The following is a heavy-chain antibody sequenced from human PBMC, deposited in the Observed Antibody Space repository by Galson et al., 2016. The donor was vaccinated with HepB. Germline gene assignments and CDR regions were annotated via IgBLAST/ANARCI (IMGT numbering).Heavy chain of an antibody. CDR3: AHSAVDPRMGTPCLYFCFDL. Sequence: PALVKPTQTLTLTCTFSGFSLTTRGVGVGWIRQPPGKALEWLALIYWDDDKRYSPSLKTRLTITKDTSKSQVVLTMTNMDVVDTATYYCAHSAVDPRMGTPCLYFCFDLLGQGTMVIVSS. CDR1: GFSLTTRGVG. V-gene: IGHV2-5*02. CDR2: IYWDDDK. D-gene: IGHD5-18*01. J-gene: IGHJ6*02.